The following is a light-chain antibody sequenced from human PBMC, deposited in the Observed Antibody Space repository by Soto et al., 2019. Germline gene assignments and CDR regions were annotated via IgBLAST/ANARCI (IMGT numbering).Light chain of an antibody. V-gene: IGLV2-23*02. Sequence: QSVLTQPASVSGSPGQSITISCTGTSSDVGTYNLVSWYQQHPGKAPKFMIYEVSKRPSGVSNRFSGSKSGNTASLTISGLQAEDEADYYCCSYAGSNYVVFGGGTKVTVL. J-gene: IGLJ2*01. CDR3: CSYAGSNYVV. CDR2: EVS. CDR1: SSDVGTYNL.